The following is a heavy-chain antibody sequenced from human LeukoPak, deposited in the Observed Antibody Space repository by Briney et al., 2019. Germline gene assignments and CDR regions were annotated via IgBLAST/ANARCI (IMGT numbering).Heavy chain of an antibody. J-gene: IGHJ4*02. CDR2: MSGSGGRT. V-gene: IGHV3-23*01. CDR1: GFTFNTYA. D-gene: IGHD2-15*01. CDR3: AKWGCGGGSCYPFDY. Sequence: GGSLRPSCAASGFTFNTYAMSWVRQAPGKGLEWVSAMSGSGGRTYYADSVKGRFTISRDNSKNTLYLQMNSLRAEDTAVYYCAKWGCGGGSCYPFDYWGQGTLVTVSS.